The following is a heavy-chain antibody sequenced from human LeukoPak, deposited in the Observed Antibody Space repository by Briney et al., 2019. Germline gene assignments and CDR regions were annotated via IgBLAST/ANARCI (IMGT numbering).Heavy chain of an antibody. Sequence: SESLSLTCTVAGGSISSHYWSWIRQPPGKGLEWNGYIYYSGSTNYYPSLKSRVTISVDTSKNQFSLKLSSVTAADTAVYYCARDSDGSGSYFDPWGQGTLVTVSS. CDR2: IYYSGST. J-gene: IGHJ5*02. CDR3: ARDSDGSGSYFDP. D-gene: IGHD1-26*01. CDR1: GGSISSHY. V-gene: IGHV4-59*11.